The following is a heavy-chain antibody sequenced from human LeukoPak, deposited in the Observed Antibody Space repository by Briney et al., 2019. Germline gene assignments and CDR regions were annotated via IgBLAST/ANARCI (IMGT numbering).Heavy chain of an antibody. CDR1: GFTFSSYS. Sequence: GGSLRLSCAASGFTFSSYSMNWVRQAPGKGLEWVSSISSSSSYIYYADSVKGRFTISRDNAKNSLYLQMNSLRAEDTAVYYCARDVPNYDFWSGCFDYWGQGTLVTVSS. CDR3: ARDVPNYDFWSGCFDY. J-gene: IGHJ4*02. V-gene: IGHV3-21*01. D-gene: IGHD3-3*01. CDR2: ISSSSSYI.